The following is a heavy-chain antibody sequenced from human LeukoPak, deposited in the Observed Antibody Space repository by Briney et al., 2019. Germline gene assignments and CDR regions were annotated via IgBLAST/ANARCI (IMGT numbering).Heavy chain of an antibody. CDR1: GYTFTFNH. Sequence: GSSVQVSCKGSGYTFTFNHIHWVRQAPGQGLEWMGVIDPSGDSTTYAQNFQGRVTMTRDTSTSTVYMELRSLRSEDTAIYYCAKLATSDTGETYWGQGTLVTVSS. CDR2: IDPSGDST. V-gene: IGHV1-46*01. D-gene: IGHD3-16*01. CDR3: AKLATSDTGETY. J-gene: IGHJ4*02.